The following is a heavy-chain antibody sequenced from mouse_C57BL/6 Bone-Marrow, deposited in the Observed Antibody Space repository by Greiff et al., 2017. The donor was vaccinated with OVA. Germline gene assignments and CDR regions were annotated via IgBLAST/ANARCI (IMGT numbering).Heavy chain of an antibody. J-gene: IGHJ4*01. CDR1: GFTFSSYA. D-gene: IGHD2-3*01. CDR3: TRDGYYAMDY. Sequence: EVMLVESGEGLVKPGGSLKLSCAASGFTFSSYAMSWVRQTPEKRLEWVAYISSGGDYIYYADPVKGRFTISRDNARNTLYLQMSSLKAEDTAMYYCTRDGYYAMDYGGQGTSVTVSS. V-gene: IGHV5-9-1*02. CDR2: ISSGGDYI.